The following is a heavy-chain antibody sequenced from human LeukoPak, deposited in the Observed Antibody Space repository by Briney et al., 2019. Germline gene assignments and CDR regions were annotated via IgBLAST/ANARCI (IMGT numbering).Heavy chain of an antibody. J-gene: IGHJ4*02. Sequence: PGGSLRLSCAASGFTFSSYAMHWVRQAPGKGLEGVAVISYDGSNKYYADSVKGRFTISRDKSKNTLYLEMNSLRAEDTAVYYCARDAVRVLMVYAIEYYFDYWGQGTLVTVSS. V-gene: IGHV3-30*04. CDR1: GFTFSSYA. D-gene: IGHD2-8*01. CDR2: ISYDGSNK. CDR3: ARDAVRVLMVYAIEYYFDY.